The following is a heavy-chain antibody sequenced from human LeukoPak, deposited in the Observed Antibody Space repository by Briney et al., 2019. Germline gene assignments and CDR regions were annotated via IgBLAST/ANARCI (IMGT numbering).Heavy chain of an antibody. CDR3: ARVQVNDYH. CDR1: GGSFSGYY. V-gene: IGHV4-34*01. D-gene: IGHD1-1*01. Sequence: SETLSLTCAVYGGSFSGYYWTWIRQPPGKGLEWIGEINHSGSTNYNPSLKSRVTISVDTSKNQCSLKLSSVTAADTAVYYCARVQVNDYHWSQGNLVTVSS. CDR2: INHSGST. J-gene: IGHJ5*02.